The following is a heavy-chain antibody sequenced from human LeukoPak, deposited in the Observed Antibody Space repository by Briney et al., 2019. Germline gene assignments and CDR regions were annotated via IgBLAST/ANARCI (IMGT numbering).Heavy chain of an antibody. V-gene: IGHV3-23*01. D-gene: IGHD1-26*01. CDR3: AVSQWELLN. CDR1: GFIFSSYS. J-gene: IGHJ4*02. CDR2: IGGSGGNT. Sequence: GGSLRLSCAASGFIFSSYSMSGVRQAPGKGLEWVSAIGGSGGNTYYADSVKGRFTISRDNSKNTLYLQMNSLRAEDTAVYYCAVSQWELLNWGQGTLVTVSS.